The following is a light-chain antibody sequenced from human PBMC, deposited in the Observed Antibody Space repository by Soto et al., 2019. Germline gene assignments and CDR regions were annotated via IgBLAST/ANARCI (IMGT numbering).Light chain of an antibody. J-gene: IGKJ1*01. CDR2: AAS. Sequence: DIQMTQSPSSLSASVGDRVTITCRASQTISTYLIWYQQRPGKAPKLLIYAASTLLSGVPLRFTGGGSGTDFTLTIDSLQPEDFATYYCQQSYSSPWTFGQGTKVEMK. CDR3: QQSYSSPWT. CDR1: QTISTY. V-gene: IGKV1-39*01.